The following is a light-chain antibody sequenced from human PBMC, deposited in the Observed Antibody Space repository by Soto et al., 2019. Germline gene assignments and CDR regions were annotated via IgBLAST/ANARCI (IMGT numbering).Light chain of an antibody. Sequence: QSVLTQPPSASGSPGQSVTISCTGTSSHVGGYNYVSWYQQHPGKAPKLMIYEVSKRPSGVPDRFSGSKSGNTASLTVSGLQAEDEADYYCSSYAGSKNFVVFGGGTKVTVL. CDR2: EVS. V-gene: IGLV2-8*01. J-gene: IGLJ2*01. CDR3: SSYAGSKNFVV. CDR1: SSHVGGYNY.